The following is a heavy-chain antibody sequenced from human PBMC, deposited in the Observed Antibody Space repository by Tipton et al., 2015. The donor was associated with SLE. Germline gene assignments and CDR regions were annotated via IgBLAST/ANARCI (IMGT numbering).Heavy chain of an antibody. V-gene: IGHV3-66*02. CDR1: GFTVSSDY. J-gene: IGHJ4*02. Sequence: SLRLSCAASGFTVSSDYMSWVRQAPGKGLEWVSVIYSGGGTYYADSVKGRFTISRDNSKNTLFLQMNSLRAEDTAVYYCARSLTYYYDSSGLLGYWGQGTLVTVSS. CDR2: IYSGGGT. D-gene: IGHD3-22*01. CDR3: ARSLTYYYDSSGLLGY.